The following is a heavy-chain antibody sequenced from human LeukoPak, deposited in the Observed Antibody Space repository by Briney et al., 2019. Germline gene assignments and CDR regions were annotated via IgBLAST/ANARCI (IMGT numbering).Heavy chain of an antibody. CDR3: ARDRPYNWNYGGYYYYYYMDV. CDR1: GGTFSSYA. V-gene: IGHV1-69*06. Sequence: SVKVSCKASGGTFSSYAISWVRQAPGQGLEWMGGIIPIFGTANYAQKFQGRVTITADKSTSTAYMELSSLRSEDTAVYYCARDRPYNWNYGGYYYYYYMDVWGKGTTVTVSS. CDR2: IIPIFGTA. J-gene: IGHJ6*03. D-gene: IGHD1-7*01.